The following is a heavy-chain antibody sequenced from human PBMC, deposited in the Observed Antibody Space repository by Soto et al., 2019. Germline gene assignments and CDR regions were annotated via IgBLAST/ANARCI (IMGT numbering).Heavy chain of an antibody. J-gene: IGHJ3*02. V-gene: IGHV4-59*01. CDR3: ARGEYNWNYLPRGHDAFDI. Sequence: QVQLQESGPGLVKPSETLSLTCTVSGGSISSYYWSWIRQPPGKGLEWIGYIYYSGTTNYNLSRKRRVTISVDPDEHQFYLKRSSVTPADTAVYYCARGEYNWNYLPRGHDAFDIWGQVTMVTVSS. CDR1: GGSISSYY. D-gene: IGHD1-7*01. CDR2: IYYSGTT.